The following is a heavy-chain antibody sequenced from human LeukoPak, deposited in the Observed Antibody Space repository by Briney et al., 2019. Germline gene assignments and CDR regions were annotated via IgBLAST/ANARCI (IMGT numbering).Heavy chain of an antibody. J-gene: IGHJ5*02. CDR2: IYYSGST. CDR1: GGSISSYY. D-gene: IGHD3-16*01. Sequence: PSETLSLTCTVSGGSISSYYWSWIRQPPGKGLEWIGYIYYSGSTNYNPSLKSRVTISVDTPKNQFSLKLSSVTAADTAVYYCARDGLPYRAGGWFDPWGQGTLVTVSS. CDR3: ARDGLPYRAGGWFDP. V-gene: IGHV4-59*01.